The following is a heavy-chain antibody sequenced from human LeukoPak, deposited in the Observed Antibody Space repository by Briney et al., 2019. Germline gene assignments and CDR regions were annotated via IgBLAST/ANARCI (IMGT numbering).Heavy chain of an antibody. CDR2: MNPNSGNT. J-gene: IGHJ4*02. V-gene: IGHV1-8*01. D-gene: IGHD1-1*01. CDR3: ARATGYSFDS. CDR1: GYTFNSYD. Sequence: ASVKVSCKSSGYTFNSYDISWVRQAPGQGLEWMGWMNPNSGNTGYAQNFQGRVSMTRNTSISTAYMQLSSLRSEDTAVYYCARATGYSFDSWGQGTLVTVSS.